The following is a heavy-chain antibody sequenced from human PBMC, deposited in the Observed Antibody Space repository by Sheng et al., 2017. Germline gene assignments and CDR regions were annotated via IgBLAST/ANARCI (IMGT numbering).Heavy chain of an antibody. CDR2: INPNNGGP. CDR3: ARDQEAITGTMQF. Sequence: QVQLVQSGAEVKQPGASVKVSCKASGYTFTDFYIHWVRQAPGQGLEWMGWINPNNGGPNYAQKFRGRVTMTRDTSISTAYMELSRLTSDDTALYYCARDQEAITGTMQFWGQGTLVTVSS. D-gene: IGHD1-7*01. J-gene: IGHJ4*02. CDR1: GYTFTDFY. V-gene: IGHV1-2*02.